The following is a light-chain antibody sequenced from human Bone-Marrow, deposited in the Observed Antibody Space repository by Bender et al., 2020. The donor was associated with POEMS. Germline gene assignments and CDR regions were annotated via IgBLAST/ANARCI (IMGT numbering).Light chain of an antibody. J-gene: IGLJ3*02. CDR2: RTN. V-gene: IGLV1-40*01. CDR3: QSYDNSLGGWV. CDR1: TSNIGDNY. Sequence: QSVLTQPPSVSGAPGQRVTISCSGSTSNIGDNYVNWYQQLPGSAPTLLLYRTNRRPSGVPDRFSGSKSGTSASLAITGLQAEDEGDYYCQSYDNSLGGWVFGGGTKLTVL.